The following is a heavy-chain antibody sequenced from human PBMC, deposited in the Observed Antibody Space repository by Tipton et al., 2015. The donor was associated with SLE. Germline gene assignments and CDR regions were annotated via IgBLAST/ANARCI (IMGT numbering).Heavy chain of an antibody. Sequence: TLSLTCAVYGGSFSGYYWSWIRQPPGKGLEWIGEINHSGSTNYNPSLKSRATISVDTSKNQFSLKLSSVTAADTAVYYCARGGPYYYGSGSSPAEYFQYWGQGTLVTVSS. CDR2: INHSGST. CDR1: GGSFSGYY. CDR3: ARGGPYYYGSGSSPAEYFQY. J-gene: IGHJ1*01. V-gene: IGHV4-34*01. D-gene: IGHD3-10*01.